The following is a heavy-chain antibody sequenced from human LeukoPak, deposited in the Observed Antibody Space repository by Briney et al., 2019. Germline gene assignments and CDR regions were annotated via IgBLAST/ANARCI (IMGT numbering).Heavy chain of an antibody. CDR2: ISAYNGNT. CDR3: ARPYYYDSSGYYSI. D-gene: IGHD3-22*01. V-gene: IGHV1-18*01. Sequence: ASVKLSCKASGYTFTSYGISWVRQAPGQGLEWMGWISAYNGNTNYAQKLQGRVTMTTDTSTSTAYMELRSLRSDDTAVYYCARPYYYDSSGYYSIWGQGTLVTVSS. J-gene: IGHJ4*02. CDR1: GYTFTSYG.